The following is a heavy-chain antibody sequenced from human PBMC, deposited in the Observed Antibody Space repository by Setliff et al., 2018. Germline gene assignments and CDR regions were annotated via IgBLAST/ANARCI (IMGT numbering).Heavy chain of an antibody. CDR2: IYHSGST. CDR1: GGSISSSNW. D-gene: IGHD6-13*01. CDR3: ARAGQQLVVGAFDI. Sequence: PSETLSLTCAVSGGSISSSNWWSWVRQPPGKGLEWIGEIYHSGSTNYNPPLKSRVTISVDKSKNQFSLKLSSVTAADTAVYYCARAGQQLVVGAFDIWGQGTMVTVSS. J-gene: IGHJ3*02. V-gene: IGHV4-4*02.